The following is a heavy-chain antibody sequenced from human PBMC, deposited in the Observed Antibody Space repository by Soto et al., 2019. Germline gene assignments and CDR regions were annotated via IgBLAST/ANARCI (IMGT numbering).Heavy chain of an antibody. J-gene: IGHJ4*02. Sequence: QVQLVQSGAEVKKPGSSVKVSCKASGGTFSSYTISWVRQAPGQGLEWMGRIIPILGIANYAQKCQGRVTITADKSTSPAYLELSSLRSEDTAVYYCARLGQGMVVDYWGRGTLVTVSS. V-gene: IGHV1-69*02. CDR3: ARLGQGMVVDY. CDR1: GGTFSSYT. D-gene: IGHD1-26*01. CDR2: IIPILGIA.